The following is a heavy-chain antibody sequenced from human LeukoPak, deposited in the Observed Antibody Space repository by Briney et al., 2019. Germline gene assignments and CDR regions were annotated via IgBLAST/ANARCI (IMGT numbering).Heavy chain of an antibody. D-gene: IGHD3-10*01. CDR3: AKDFGRNLGGPGY. V-gene: IGHV3-23*01. CDR1: GFTFSTYT. J-gene: IGHJ4*02. CDR2: ISGDGYST. Sequence: GGSLRLSCAASGFTFSTYTMAWVRQAPGGGLEWVSGISGDGYSTYYADSVKGRFAISRDNSKSALYLQMNSLRAEDTAVYYCAKDFGRNLGGPGYWGRGTRVTVSS.